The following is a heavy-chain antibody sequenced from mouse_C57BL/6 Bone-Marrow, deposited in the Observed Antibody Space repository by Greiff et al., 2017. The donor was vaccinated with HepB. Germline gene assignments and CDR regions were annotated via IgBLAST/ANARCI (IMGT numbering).Heavy chain of an antibody. D-gene: IGHD2-3*01. V-gene: IGHV3-6*01. CDR2: ISYDGSN. CDR1: GYSITSGYS. CDR3: ARAFYDGRSYAMDY. Sequence: EVQLVESGPGLVKPSQSLSLTCSVTGYSITSGYSWNWIRQFPGNKLEWMGYISYDGSNNYNPSLKNRISITRDTSKNQFFLKLNSVTTEDTTTYYCARAFYDGRSYAMDYWGQGTSVTVSS. J-gene: IGHJ4*01.